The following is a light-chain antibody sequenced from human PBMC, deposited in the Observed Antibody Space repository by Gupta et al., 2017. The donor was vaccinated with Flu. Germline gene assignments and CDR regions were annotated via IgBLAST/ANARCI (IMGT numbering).Light chain of an antibody. J-gene: IGKJ5*01. Sequence: DILLTQSPLSLSVTPGEPTSISCTSTQSLLYKNGNNHLDWYIQRPGQSPKLLIYLNSRRASGVPDRFRDSGSGTAFTLLISRVEADDFGTYYCRQSLENAITFGQGTRLEI. CDR2: LNS. V-gene: IGKV2-28*01. CDR3: RQSLENAIT. CDR1: QSLLYKNGNNH.